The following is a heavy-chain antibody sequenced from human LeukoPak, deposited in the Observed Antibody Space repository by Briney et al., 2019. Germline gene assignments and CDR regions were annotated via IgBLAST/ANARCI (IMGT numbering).Heavy chain of an antibody. J-gene: IGHJ4*02. CDR1: GFTFDDYA. Sequence: GGSLRLSCAASGFTFDDYAMPWVRQAPGKGLEWVSGISWNSGSIGYADSVKGRFTISRDNAKNSLYLQMNSLRAEGTALYYCARGIAVEGYFDYWGQGTLVTVSS. CDR2: ISWNSGSI. D-gene: IGHD6-19*01. V-gene: IGHV3-9*01. CDR3: ARGIAVEGYFDY.